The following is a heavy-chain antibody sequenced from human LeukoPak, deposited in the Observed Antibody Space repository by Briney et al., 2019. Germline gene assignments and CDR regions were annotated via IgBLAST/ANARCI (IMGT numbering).Heavy chain of an antibody. J-gene: IGHJ4*02. D-gene: IGHD6-19*01. Sequence: SETLSLTCAVYGGSFSGYYWSWIRQPPGKGLVWIGEINHSGSTNYNPSLKSRVTISVDTSKNQFSLKLSSVTAADTAVYYCARGEVDSSGWYGGPQDYWGQGTLVTVSS. CDR2: INHSGST. CDR3: ARGEVDSSGWYGGPQDY. V-gene: IGHV4-34*01. CDR1: GGSFSGYY.